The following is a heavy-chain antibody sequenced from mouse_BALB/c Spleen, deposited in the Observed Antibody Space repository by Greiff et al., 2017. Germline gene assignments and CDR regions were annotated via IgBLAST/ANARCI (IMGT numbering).Heavy chain of an antibody. V-gene: IGHV5-6-3*01. D-gene: IGHD1-2*01. Sequence: EVKLMESGGGLVQPGGSLKLSCAASGFTFSGYGMSWVRQTPDKRLELVATINSNGGSTYYPDSVKGRFTISRDNAKNTLYLQMSSLKSEDTAMYYCARHYYGYVGYRGQGTTLTVS. CDR1: GFTFSGYG. CDR2: INSNGGST. CDR3: ARHYYGYVGY. J-gene: IGHJ2*01.